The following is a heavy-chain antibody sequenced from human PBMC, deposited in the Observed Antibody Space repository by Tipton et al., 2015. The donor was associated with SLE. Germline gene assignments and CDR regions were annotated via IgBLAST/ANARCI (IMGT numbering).Heavy chain of an antibody. CDR3: ARGGRDGYERGYFQH. Sequence: TLSLTCTVSGGSISSGSYYWSWIRQPAGKGLEWIGHIYTSGSTNYNPSLKSRVTISVDTSKNQFSLKLSSVTAADTAVYYCARGGRDGYERGYFQHWGQGTLVTVSS. CDR1: GGSISSGSYY. CDR2: IYTSGST. J-gene: IGHJ1*01. D-gene: IGHD5-24*01. V-gene: IGHV4-61*09.